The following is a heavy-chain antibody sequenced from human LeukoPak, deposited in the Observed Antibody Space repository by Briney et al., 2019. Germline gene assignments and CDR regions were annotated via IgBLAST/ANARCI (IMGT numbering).Heavy chain of an antibody. D-gene: IGHD3-10*01. Sequence: GGSLRLSCAASGFTFSSYAMSWVRQAPGKGLAWVSAISGSGGETYYADSVQGRFTISRDNSKNTLYLQMNSLRAEDSAIYYCASHYGTGSNNWLGPWGQGTLVTVSS. J-gene: IGHJ5*02. CDR2: ISGSGGET. CDR1: GFTFSSYA. V-gene: IGHV3-23*01. CDR3: ASHYGTGSNNWLGP.